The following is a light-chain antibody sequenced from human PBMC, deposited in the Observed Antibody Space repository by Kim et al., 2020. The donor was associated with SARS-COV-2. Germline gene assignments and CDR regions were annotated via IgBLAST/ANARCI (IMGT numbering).Light chain of an antibody. V-gene: IGLV3-21*04. Sequence: SYELTQPPSVSVAPGKTARITCGGNNIGSKSVHWYQQRPGQAPVLVIYYNDDRPSGIPERFSGSNSGNTATLTISRVGAGDEADYYCQVWDSSSDHPRVFGGGTQLTVL. CDR3: QVWDSSSDHPRV. CDR2: YND. J-gene: IGLJ2*01. CDR1: NIGSKS.